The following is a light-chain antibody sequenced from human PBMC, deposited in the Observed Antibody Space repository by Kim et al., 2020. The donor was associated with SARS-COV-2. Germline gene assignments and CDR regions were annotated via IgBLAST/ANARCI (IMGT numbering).Light chain of an antibody. CDR3: AAWDDSLNGPV. CDR1: SSNIGSNT. V-gene: IGLV1-44*01. Sequence: VLTQPPSASGTPGQRVTISCSGSSSNIGSNTVNWYQQLPGTAPKLLIYNNDQRPSGVPDRFSGSKSGTSASLAISGLQSEDEADYYCAAWDDSLNGPVFGGGTQLTVL. CDR2: NND. J-gene: IGLJ3*02.